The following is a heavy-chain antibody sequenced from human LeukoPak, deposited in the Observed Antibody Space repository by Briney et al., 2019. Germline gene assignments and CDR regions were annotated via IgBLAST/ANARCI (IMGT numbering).Heavy chain of an antibody. CDR1: GGSFSGYY. J-gene: IGHJ3*02. V-gene: IGHV4-34*01. D-gene: IGHD3-22*01. CDR2: INHSGST. CDR3: ARAAWVYYYDSSGYSKKTDAFDI. Sequence: SETLSFTCAVYGGSFSGYYWSWIRQPPGKGLEWMGEINHSGSTNYNPSLKSRVTISVDTSKNQFSLKLSSVTAADTAVYYCARAAWVYYYDSSGYSKKTDAFDIWGQGTMVTVSS.